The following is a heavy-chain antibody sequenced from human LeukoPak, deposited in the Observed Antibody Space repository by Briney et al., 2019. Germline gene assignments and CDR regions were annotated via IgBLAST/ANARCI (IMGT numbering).Heavy chain of an antibody. Sequence: ASVKVSCKASGYTFTGYYMHWVRQAPGQELEWMGWINPNSGGTNYAQKFQGRVTMTRDTSISTAYMDLSRLRSVDTAVYYCARSPHILTGENFDYWGQGTLVTVSS. CDR3: ARSPHILTGENFDY. V-gene: IGHV1-2*02. J-gene: IGHJ4*02. D-gene: IGHD3-9*01. CDR2: INPNSGGT. CDR1: GYTFTGYY.